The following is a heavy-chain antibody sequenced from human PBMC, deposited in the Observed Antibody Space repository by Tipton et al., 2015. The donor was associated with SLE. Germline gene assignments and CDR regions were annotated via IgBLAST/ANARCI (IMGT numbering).Heavy chain of an antibody. Sequence: SLRLFCAASGFTFSSYSMNWVRQAPGKGLEWVSSISSSSSYIYYADSVKGRFTISRDNAKNSLYLQMNSLRAEDTAVCYCAREAAAAVSSGMDVWGQGTTVTVSS. CDR3: AREAAAAVSSGMDV. CDR2: ISSSSSYI. D-gene: IGHD6-13*01. V-gene: IGHV3-21*03. J-gene: IGHJ6*02. CDR1: GFTFSSYS.